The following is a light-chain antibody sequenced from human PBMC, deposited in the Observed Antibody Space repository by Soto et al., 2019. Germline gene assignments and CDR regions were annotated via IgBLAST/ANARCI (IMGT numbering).Light chain of an antibody. J-gene: IGKJ2*01. CDR3: QQYGRSLYT. CDR2: GVS. Sequence: EIVLTQSPGTLSLSPGERATLSCRASQISSNYLAWYQQKPGQAPRLLIYGVSARATGIPDRFSGSGSGTDFTLSINRLEPEDSAVYYCQQYGRSLYTFGQGTKLEIK. CDR1: QISSNY. V-gene: IGKV3-20*01.